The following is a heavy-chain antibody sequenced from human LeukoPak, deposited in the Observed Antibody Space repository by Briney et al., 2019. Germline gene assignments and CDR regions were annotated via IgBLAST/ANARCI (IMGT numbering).Heavy chain of an antibody. J-gene: IGHJ4*02. V-gene: IGHV4-59*01. CDR1: GGSISSYY. D-gene: IGHD3-9*01. CDR3: ARDRNYDILTDYDY. CDR2: IYYSGST. Sequence: PSETLSLTCTVSGGSISSYYWTWIRQPPGKGLEWIGYIYYSGSTNYNPSLKSRVTISVDRSKNQISLKLSSVTAADTAVYYCARDRNYDILTDYDYWGQGTLVTVSS.